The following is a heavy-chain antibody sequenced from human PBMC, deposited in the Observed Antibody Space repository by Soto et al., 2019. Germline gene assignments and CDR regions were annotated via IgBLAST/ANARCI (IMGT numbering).Heavy chain of an antibody. CDR2: IYHSGST. J-gene: IGHJ3*02. V-gene: IGHV4-30-2*01. Sequence: PSETLSLTCAVSGGSISSGGYSWSWIRQPPGKGLEWIGYIYHSGSTNYNPSLKSRVTISVDRSKNQFSLKLSSVTAADTAVYYCAIDLVNCGNYRDAFAIWSQRTMVTVSS. CDR3: AIDLVNCGNYRDAFAI. D-gene: IGHD4-4*01. CDR1: GGSISSGGYS.